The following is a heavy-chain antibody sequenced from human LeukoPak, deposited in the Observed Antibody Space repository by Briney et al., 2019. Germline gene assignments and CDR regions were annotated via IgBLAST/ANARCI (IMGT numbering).Heavy chain of an antibody. Sequence: GGSLRLSCAASGFTFSNAWMSWVRQAPGKGLEWVAFIRYDGSNKYYADSVKGRFTISRDNSKNTLYLQMNSLRAEDTAVYYCAKDREGAVPNWFDPWRQGTLVTVSS. CDR2: IRYDGSNK. CDR3: AKDREGAVPNWFDP. D-gene: IGHD1-26*01. CDR1: GFTFSNAW. V-gene: IGHV3-30*02. J-gene: IGHJ5*02.